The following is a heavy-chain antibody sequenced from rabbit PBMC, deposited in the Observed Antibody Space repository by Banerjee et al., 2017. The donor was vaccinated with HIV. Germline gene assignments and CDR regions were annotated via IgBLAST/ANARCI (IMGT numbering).Heavy chain of an antibody. D-gene: IGHD1-1*01. CDR2: AYAGSSDST. V-gene: IGHV1S40*01. CDR3: ARRSADSTQLVTVNF. J-gene: IGHJ4*01. Sequence: QQLVESGGGLVKPGASLTLTCKASGFSFSSGYDMCWVRQAPGKGLEWVACAYAGSSDSTYSATWAKGRFTISKTSSTSVTLQMTSLTAADTATYFCARRSADSTQLVTVNFWGPGTLVTVS. CDR1: GFSFSSGYD.